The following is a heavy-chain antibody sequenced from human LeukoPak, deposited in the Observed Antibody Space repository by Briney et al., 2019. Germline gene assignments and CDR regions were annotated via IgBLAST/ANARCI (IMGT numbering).Heavy chain of an antibody. Sequence: KPSETLSLTCAVYGGSFSGYYWSWIRQPPGKGLEWIGEINHSGSTNYNPSLKSRVTISVDTSKNQFSLKLSSVTAADTAVYYCARDVEYYDSSGYYDYWGQGTLVTVSS. CDR3: ARDVEYYDSSGYYDY. CDR2: INHSGST. V-gene: IGHV4-34*01. CDR1: GGSFSGYY. D-gene: IGHD3-22*01. J-gene: IGHJ4*02.